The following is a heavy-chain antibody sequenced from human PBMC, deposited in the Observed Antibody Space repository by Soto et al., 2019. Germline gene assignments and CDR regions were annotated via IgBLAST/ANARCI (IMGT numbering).Heavy chain of an antibody. V-gene: IGHV1-18*01. CDR2: ISAYNGNT. J-gene: IGHJ6*02. D-gene: IGHD6-13*01. CDR3: ARGQQLVPGYYYYGMDV. Sequence: GASVKVSCKASGYTFTICGISWVRQAPGQGLEWMGWISAYNGNTNYAQKLQGRVTMTTDTSTSTAYMELRSLRSDDTAVYYCARGQQLVPGYYYYGMDVWGQGTTVTVSS. CDR1: GYTFTICG.